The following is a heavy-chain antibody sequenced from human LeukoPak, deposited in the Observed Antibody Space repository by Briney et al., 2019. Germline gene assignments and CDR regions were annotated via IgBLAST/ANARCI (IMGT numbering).Heavy chain of an antibody. J-gene: IGHJ4*02. V-gene: IGHV3-21*01. CDR2: ISSSSSYI. Sequence: GGSLRLSCAASGFTFSSYSMNWVRQAPGKGLEWVSSISSSSSYIYYADSVKGRFIISRDNAKNSLYLQMNSLRAEDTAVYYCARKGLVGSTDLRAFDYWGQGTLVTVSS. CDR1: GFTFSSYS. D-gene: IGHD1-26*01. CDR3: ARKGLVGSTDLRAFDY.